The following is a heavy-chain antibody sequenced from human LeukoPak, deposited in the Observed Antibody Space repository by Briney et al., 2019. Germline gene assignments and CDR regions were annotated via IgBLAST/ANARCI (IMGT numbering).Heavy chain of an antibody. CDR1: GGSISSYY. CDR3: ARDTVQGSGSYYTFN. CDR2: IYTSGST. V-gene: IGHV4-4*07. D-gene: IGHD3-10*01. J-gene: IGHJ4*02. Sequence: SETLSLTCTVSGGSISSYYWGWIRQPAGKGLEWIGRIYTSGSTNYNPSLKSRVTMSVDTSKNQFSLKLSSVTAADTAVYYCARDTVQGSGSYYTFNWGQGTLVTVSS.